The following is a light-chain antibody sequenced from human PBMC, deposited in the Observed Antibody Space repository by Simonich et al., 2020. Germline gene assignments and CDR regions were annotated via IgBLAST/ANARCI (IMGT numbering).Light chain of an antibody. CDR2: GAS. CDR3: QQDYNLPPGIT. CDR1: QSVSSSY. J-gene: IGKJ3*01. Sequence: EIVMTQSPATLSLSPGARATLSCRASQSVSSSYLSWYQPKPGQAPRLLIYGASTRATGIPARFSGSGSGTDFTLTISSLQPEDFAVYYCQQDYNLPPGITFGPGTKVDIK. V-gene: IGKV3D-7*01.